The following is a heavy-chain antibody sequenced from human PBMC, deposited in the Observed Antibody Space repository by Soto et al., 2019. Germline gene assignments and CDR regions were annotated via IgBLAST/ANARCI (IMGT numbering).Heavy chain of an antibody. CDR3: ARDRGGVYYYDSSGYYDAFDI. J-gene: IGHJ3*02. Sequence: TLSLTCTVSGGSVSSGSYYWSWIRQPPGKGLEWIGYIYYSGSTNYNPSLKSRVTISVDTSKNQFSLKLSSVTAADTAVYYCARDRGGVYYYDSSGYYDAFDIWGQGTMVTVSS. V-gene: IGHV4-61*01. CDR2: IYYSGST. CDR1: GGSVSSGSYY. D-gene: IGHD3-22*01.